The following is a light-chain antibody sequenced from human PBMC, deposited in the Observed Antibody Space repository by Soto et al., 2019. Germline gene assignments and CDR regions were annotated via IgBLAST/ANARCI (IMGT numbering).Light chain of an antibody. CDR1: QTVSSSY. J-gene: IGKJ4*01. CDR2: GAS. Sequence: EIVLTQSPGTLSLSPGERATLSCRASQTVSSSYLAWYQQKPGQAPRLLIYGASSRATGIPDRFSGSGSGTDFTLTISRLEPEDFAAYYCQQYDNSPLTFGGGTKV. V-gene: IGKV3-20*01. CDR3: QQYDNSPLT.